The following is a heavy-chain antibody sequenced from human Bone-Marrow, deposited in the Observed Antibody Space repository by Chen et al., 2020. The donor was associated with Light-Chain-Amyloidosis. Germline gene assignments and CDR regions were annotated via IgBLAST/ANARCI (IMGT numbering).Heavy chain of an antibody. D-gene: IGHD3-10*01. V-gene: IGHV2-5*02. CDR1: GFSLSTSGVG. Sequence: QITLKESGPTLVKPTQTLTLTCTFSGFSLSTSGVGVGWIRQPPGKALEWLALIYWDDDKRYSPSLKSRLTITEDTSKNQVVLIMTNMDPVDTATYYCAHRLKVQGVIGFDYWGQGTLVPVSS. CDR2: IYWDDDK. J-gene: IGHJ4*02. CDR3: AHRLKVQGVIGFDY.